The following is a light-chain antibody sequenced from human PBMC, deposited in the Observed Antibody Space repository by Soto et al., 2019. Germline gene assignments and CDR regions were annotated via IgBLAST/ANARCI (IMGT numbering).Light chain of an antibody. V-gene: IGKV1-9*01. CDR2: AAS. CDR3: QQLNSYPCT. J-gene: IGKJ3*01. Sequence: IQLTQYPSSLSASVGDRVTITCRASQGISSYLAWDQQKLGKAPKLLIHAASTLQSGVPSRFSGSGSGTDLTLTISRLQSEDFATYYCQQLNSYPCTLGPGTTVDIK. CDR1: QGISSY.